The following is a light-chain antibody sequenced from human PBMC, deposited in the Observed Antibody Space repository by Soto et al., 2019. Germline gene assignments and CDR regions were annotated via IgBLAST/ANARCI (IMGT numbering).Light chain of an antibody. CDR1: QGISSW. CDR3: QQPVSFPIT. CDR2: AAS. V-gene: IGKV1-12*01. Sequence: DIQLTQSPSFLYASVGDRVTITCRASQGISSWLAWYQQKPGKAPKLLIYAASSLQSGVPSRFSGSGSGTDFTLTIRSLQPEDFATYYCQQPVSFPITFGQGTRLEIK. J-gene: IGKJ5*01.